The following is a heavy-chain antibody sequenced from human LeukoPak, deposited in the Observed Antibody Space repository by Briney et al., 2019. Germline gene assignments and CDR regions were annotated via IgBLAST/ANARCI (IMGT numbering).Heavy chain of an antibody. CDR3: AKGMLVATTNFDY. Sequence: GGSLRLSCAASGFTFSNFAMTWIRQAPGKVLEWVSTFSGRTTNTYYADSVKGRFTISRHNSENTLYLQMNSLRAEDTAVYYCAKGMLVATTNFDYWGQGALVTVSS. V-gene: IGHV3-23*01. D-gene: IGHD5-24*01. CDR1: GFTFSNFA. J-gene: IGHJ4*02. CDR2: FSGRTTNT.